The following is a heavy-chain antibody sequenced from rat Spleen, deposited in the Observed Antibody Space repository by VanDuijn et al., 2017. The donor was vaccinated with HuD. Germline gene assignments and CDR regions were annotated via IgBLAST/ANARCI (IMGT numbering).Heavy chain of an antibody. J-gene: IGHJ4*01. CDR1: GFTFSDYG. CDR2: ISFNGVST. Sequence: EVQLVESGGGLVQPGRSMKLSCAASGFTFSDYGMVWVLQAPTKGLEWVASISFNGVSTYYRDSVKGRFTISRDNAKSILYLQMESLRSEDTATYYCARPGITSYVMDAWGQGASVTVSS. D-gene: IGHD1-4*01. CDR3: ARPGITSYVMDA. V-gene: IGHV5-20*01.